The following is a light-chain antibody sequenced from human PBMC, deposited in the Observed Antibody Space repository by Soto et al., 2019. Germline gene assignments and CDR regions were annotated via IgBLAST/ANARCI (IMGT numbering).Light chain of an antibody. Sequence: ETVMTQSTATLSVSPGEIATLSCRASQSISRNLAWYQQKPGQPPRLLIYGASTRATGIPDRFSGSGSGTDFTLSISGLQSEDFADYYCHHYHDRPPYKFGKGTKLEIK. J-gene: IGKJ2*01. CDR3: HHYHDRPPYK. V-gene: IGKV3-15*01. CDR1: QSISRN. CDR2: GAS.